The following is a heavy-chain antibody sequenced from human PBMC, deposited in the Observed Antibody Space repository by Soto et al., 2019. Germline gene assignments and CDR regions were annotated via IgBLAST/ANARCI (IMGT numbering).Heavy chain of an antibody. D-gene: IGHD3-10*01. CDR1: GGSISSYY. CDR3: AGDARNYYGSGSYFESWWFDP. Sequence: SETLSLTCTVSGGSISSYYWSWIPQPAGKGLEWIGRIYTSGSTNYNPSLKSRVTMSVDTSKNQFSLKLSSVTAADTAVYYCAGDARNYYGSGSYFESWWFDPWGQGTLVTVSS. V-gene: IGHV4-4*07. J-gene: IGHJ5*02. CDR2: IYTSGST.